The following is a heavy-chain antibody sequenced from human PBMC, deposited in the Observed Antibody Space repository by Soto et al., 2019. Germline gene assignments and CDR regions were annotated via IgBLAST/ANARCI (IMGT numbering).Heavy chain of an antibody. CDR1: GFTFSSYA. D-gene: IGHD2-21*02. Sequence: GGSLRLSCAASGFTFSSYAMTWVRQAPGKGLEWVSAVSGSGGNTYYPDSVKGRFTISRDNSKNTLYLQMNSLRAEDTAVYYCAKDQYVVVTTNWFDPWGQGTLVTVSS. V-gene: IGHV3-23*01. CDR3: AKDQYVVVTTNWFDP. J-gene: IGHJ5*02. CDR2: VSGSGGNT.